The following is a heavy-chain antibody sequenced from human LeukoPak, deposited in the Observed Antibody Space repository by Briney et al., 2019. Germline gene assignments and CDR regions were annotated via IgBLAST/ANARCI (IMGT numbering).Heavy chain of an antibody. CDR2: IYSGGST. CDR1: GFTVSSYY. J-gene: IGHJ5*02. V-gene: IGHV3-53*01. D-gene: IGHD6-13*01. Sequence: PGGSLRLSCAASGFTVSSYYMSWVRQAPGKGLEWVSVIYSGGSTYYADSVKGRFTISRGNSKNTLYLQMNSLRAEDTAVYYCARKIIAAAVGGFDPWGQGTLVTVSS. CDR3: ARKIIAAAVGGFDP.